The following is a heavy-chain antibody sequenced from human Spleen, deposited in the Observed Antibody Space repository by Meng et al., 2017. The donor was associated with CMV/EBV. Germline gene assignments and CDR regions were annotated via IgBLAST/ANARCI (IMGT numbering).Heavy chain of an antibody. CDR2: INHSGST. V-gene: IGHV4-34*01. Sequence: QVQLQQWGAGLLKPSXILSLTCAXYGGSFSGYYWSWIRQPPGKGLEWIGEINHSGSTNYNPSLKSRVTISVDTSKRQFSLKLSSVTAADTAVYYCARGSSGPTTYYGSGYDYWGQGTLVTVSS. J-gene: IGHJ4*02. D-gene: IGHD3-10*01. CDR1: GGSFSGYY. CDR3: ARGSSGPTTYYGSGYDY.